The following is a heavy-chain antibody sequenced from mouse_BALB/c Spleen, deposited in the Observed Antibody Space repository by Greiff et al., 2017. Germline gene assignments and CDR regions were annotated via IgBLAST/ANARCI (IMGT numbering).Heavy chain of an antibody. Sequence: EVHLVESGGGLVQPGGSLRLSCATSVFTFTDYYMSWVRQPPGKALEWLGFIRNKANGYTTEYSASVKGRFTISRDNSQSILYLQMNTLRAEDSATYYCARHGNFAWFAYWGQGTLVTVSA. CDR2: IRNKANGYTT. CDR3: ARHGNFAWFAY. D-gene: IGHD2-1*01. CDR1: VFTFTDYY. V-gene: IGHV7-3*02. J-gene: IGHJ3*01.